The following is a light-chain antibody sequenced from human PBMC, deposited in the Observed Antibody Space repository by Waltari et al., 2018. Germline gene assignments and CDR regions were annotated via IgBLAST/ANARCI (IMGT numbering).Light chain of an antibody. CDR1: QSVSSGY. Sequence: EIVLTQSPGTLSLSLGERATLSCRAGQSVSSGYLACYQQKHGQAPRLLIYGASSKGTGMAARSCSGRCWTTFSPLIISLVPADAGVYYCQQYGSSPPLTFGEGTKVEI. CDR2: GAS. CDR3: QQYGSSPPLT. V-gene: IGKV3-20*01. J-gene: IGKJ4*01.